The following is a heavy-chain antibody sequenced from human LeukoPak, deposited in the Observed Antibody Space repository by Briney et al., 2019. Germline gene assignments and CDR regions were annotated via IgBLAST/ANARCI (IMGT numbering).Heavy chain of an antibody. J-gene: IGHJ4*02. CDR1: GGTFSSYA. CDR2: IIPIFGIA. CDR3: ARRRGGYSYGLRGAFDY. Sequence: SVKVSCKASGGTFSSYAISWVRQAPGQGLEWMGGIIPIFGIANYAQKFQGRVTITADESTSTAYMELSSLRSEDTAVYYCARRRGGYSYGLRGAFDYWGQGTLVTVSS. V-gene: IGHV1-69*13. D-gene: IGHD5-18*01.